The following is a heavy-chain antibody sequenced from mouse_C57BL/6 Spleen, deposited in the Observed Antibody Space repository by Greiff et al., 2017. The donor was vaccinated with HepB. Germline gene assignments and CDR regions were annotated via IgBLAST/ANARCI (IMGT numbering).Heavy chain of an antibody. CDR1: GFTFSSYG. CDR2: ISSGGSYT. CDR3: ARHDYGSTRDAMDY. Sequence: EVKLVESGGDLVKPGGSLKLSCAASGFTFSSYGMSWVRQTPDKRLEWVATISSGGSYTYYPDSVKGRFTISRDNAKNTLYLQMSSLKSEDTAMYYCARHDYGSTRDAMDYWGQGTSVTVSS. V-gene: IGHV5-6*01. J-gene: IGHJ4*01. D-gene: IGHD1-1*01.